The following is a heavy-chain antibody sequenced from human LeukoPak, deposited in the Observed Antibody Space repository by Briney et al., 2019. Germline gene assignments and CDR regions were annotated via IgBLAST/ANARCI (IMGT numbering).Heavy chain of an antibody. CDR3: AREPVLLWFGGHDY. CDR2: IYYSGSS. Sequence: SETLSLTCTVSGGSISSSRNYWGWIRQPPGKGLEWIGSIYYSGSSYYNPSLKSRVTISVDTSKNQFSLKLSSVTAADTAVYYCAREPVLLWFGGHDYWGQGTLVTVSS. CDR1: GGSISSSRNY. V-gene: IGHV4-39*02. J-gene: IGHJ4*02. D-gene: IGHD3-10*01.